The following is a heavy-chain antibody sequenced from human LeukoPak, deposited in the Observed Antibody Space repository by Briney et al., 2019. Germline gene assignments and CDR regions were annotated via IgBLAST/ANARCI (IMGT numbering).Heavy chain of an antibody. CDR1: GGTFSSYT. CDR2: IKQDGSEK. Sequence: SCKASGGTFSSYTISWVRQAPGKGLEWVANIKQDGSEKYYVDSVKGRFTISRDNAKNSLYLQMNSLRAEDTAVYYCARDRIRSGYSADYWGQGTLVTVSS. CDR3: ARDRIRSGYSADY. V-gene: IGHV3-7*01. D-gene: IGHD3-22*01. J-gene: IGHJ4*02.